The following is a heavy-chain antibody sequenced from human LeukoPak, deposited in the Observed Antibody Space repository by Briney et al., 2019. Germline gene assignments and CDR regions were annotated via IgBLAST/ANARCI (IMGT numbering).Heavy chain of an antibody. CDR3: ARLGTTVTTDTYYYYYMDV. CDR2: IYTSGST. V-gene: IGHV4-4*09. Sequence: PSETLSLTCTVSGGSISSYYWSWTRQPPGKGLEWIGYIYTSGSTNYNPSLKSRVTISVDTSKNQFSLKLSSVTAADTAVYYCARLGTTVTTDTYYYYYMDVRGKGTTVTVSS. D-gene: IGHD4-11*01. J-gene: IGHJ6*03. CDR1: GGSISSYY.